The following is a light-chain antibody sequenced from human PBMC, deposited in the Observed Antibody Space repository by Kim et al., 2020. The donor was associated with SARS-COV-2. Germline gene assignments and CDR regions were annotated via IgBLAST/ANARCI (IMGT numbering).Light chain of an antibody. CDR2: GAS. V-gene: IGKV3-20*01. CDR1: QSVSSSY. Sequence: EIVLTQSPGTLSLSPGERDTLSCRASQSVSSSYLAWYQQKPGQAPRLLIYGASSRATGIPDRFSGSGSGTDFTLTISRLEPEDFAVYYCQQYGSPGTFGQGTKLEI. CDR3: QQYGSPGT. J-gene: IGKJ2*02.